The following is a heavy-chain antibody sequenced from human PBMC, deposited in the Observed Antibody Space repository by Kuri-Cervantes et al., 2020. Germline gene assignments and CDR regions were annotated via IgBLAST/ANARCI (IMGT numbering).Heavy chain of an antibody. V-gene: IGHV3-30*03. CDR2: ISYDGSNK. CDR3: ARSTWIDFWSGYRAGIDY. CDR1: GFTFSSYG. D-gene: IGHD3-3*01. Sequence: GESLKISCAASGFTFSSYGMHWVRQAPGKGLEWVAVISYDGSNKYYADSVKGRFTISRDNSKNTLYLQMNSLRAEDTAVYYCARSTWIDFWSGYRAGIDYWGQGTRVTVGS. J-gene: IGHJ4*02.